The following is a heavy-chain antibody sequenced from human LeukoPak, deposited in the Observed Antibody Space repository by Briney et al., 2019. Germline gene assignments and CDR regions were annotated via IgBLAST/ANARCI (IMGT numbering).Heavy chain of an antibody. Sequence: PSETLSLTCTVSGGSITGYYWSWIRQPPGKGLEWIGYIYYSGSTNYNPSLKSRVTISVDTSKNQFSLKLSSVTAADTAVYYCAVGPGRLSDAFDIWGQGTMVTVSS. CDR3: AVGPGRLSDAFDI. J-gene: IGHJ3*02. D-gene: IGHD1-26*01. CDR2: IYYSGST. V-gene: IGHV4-59*01. CDR1: GGSITGYY.